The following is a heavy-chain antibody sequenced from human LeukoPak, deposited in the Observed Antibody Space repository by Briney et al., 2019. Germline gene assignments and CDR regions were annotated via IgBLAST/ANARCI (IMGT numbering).Heavy chain of an antibody. V-gene: IGHV1-8*01. Sequence: ASVKVPCKASGCTFTSYDINWVRQATGQGLEWMGWMNPNSGNTGYAQKFQGRVTMTRNTSISTAYMELSSLRSEDTAVYYCARGMITFGGVIVNYYYYYMDVWGKGTTVTVSS. CDR2: MNPNSGNT. D-gene: IGHD3-16*02. CDR3: ARGMITFGGVIVNYYYYYMDV. J-gene: IGHJ6*03. CDR1: GCTFTSYD.